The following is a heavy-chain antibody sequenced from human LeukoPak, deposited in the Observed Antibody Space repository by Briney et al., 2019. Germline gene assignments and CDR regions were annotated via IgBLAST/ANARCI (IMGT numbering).Heavy chain of an antibody. CDR1: GYTFTSYD. D-gene: IGHD6-19*01. V-gene: IGHV1-18*01. CDR3: ARDRVADTFDY. Sequence: ASVKVSCKASGYTFTSYDINWVRQATGQGLEWMGWMSAYNGNTNYAQKLQGRVTMTTDTSTSTAYMELRSLRSNDTAVYYCARDRVADTFDYWGQGTLVTVSS. J-gene: IGHJ4*02. CDR2: MSAYNGNT.